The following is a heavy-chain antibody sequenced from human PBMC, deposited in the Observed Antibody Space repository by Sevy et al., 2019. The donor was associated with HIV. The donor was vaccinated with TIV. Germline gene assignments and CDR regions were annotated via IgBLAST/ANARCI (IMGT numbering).Heavy chain of an antibody. J-gene: IGHJ5*02. CDR3: ARDYSSGWYTWFDP. D-gene: IGHD6-19*01. CDR2: IKQDGLEK. V-gene: IGHV3-7*03. CDR1: GFAFSTYW. Sequence: GGSLRLSCVASGFAFSTYWMSWVRQAPGKGLEWVAHIKQDGLEKYYVDSVKGRFTISRDNPKNSLYLQMNSLRAEDTAVYYCARDYSSGWYTWFDPWGQGTLVTVSS.